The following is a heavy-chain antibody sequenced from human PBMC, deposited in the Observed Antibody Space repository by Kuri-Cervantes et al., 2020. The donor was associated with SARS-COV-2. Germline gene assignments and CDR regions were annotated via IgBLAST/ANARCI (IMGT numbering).Heavy chain of an antibody. Sequence: ASVKVSCKASGYTFTSYGISWVRQAPGQGLEWMGWISAYNGNTNYAQKLQGRVTTTTDTSTSTAYMELRSLRSDDTAVYYCARDWRDIVVVPAAPPLYYMDVWGKGTTVTVSS. V-gene: IGHV1-18*01. CDR1: GYTFTSYG. D-gene: IGHD2-2*01. CDR2: ISAYNGNT. CDR3: ARDWRDIVVVPAAPPLYYMDV. J-gene: IGHJ6*03.